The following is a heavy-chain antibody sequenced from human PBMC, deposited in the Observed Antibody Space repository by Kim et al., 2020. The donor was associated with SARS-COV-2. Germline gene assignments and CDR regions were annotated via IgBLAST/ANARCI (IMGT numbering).Heavy chain of an antibody. CDR2: ISSGSSYI. CDR1: GFTFSSYS. V-gene: IGHV3-21*01. CDR3: ARDRSRTIFGVVIHRGGWFDP. J-gene: IGHJ5*02. Sequence: GGSLRLSCAASGFTFSSYSMNWVRQAPGKGLEWVSSISSGSSYIYYADSVKGRFTISRDNAKNSLFLQRNSLRAEDTAVYYCARDRSRTIFGVVIHRGGWFDPWGQGTLVTVSS. D-gene: IGHD3-3*01.